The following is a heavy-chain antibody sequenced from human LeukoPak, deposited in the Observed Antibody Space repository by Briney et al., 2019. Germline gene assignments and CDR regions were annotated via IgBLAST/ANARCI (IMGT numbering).Heavy chain of an antibody. CDR1: GFTFDDYV. Sequence: TGGSLRLSCAASGFTFDDYVMNWVRQAPGKGLEWVSGISWNSGTIGYADSVKGRFTISRDNAKNSLYLQMNSLRAEDTALYYCVKGAAYHLGDAFDIWGQGTMVTVSS. CDR3: VKGAAYHLGDAFDI. D-gene: IGHD2-15*01. J-gene: IGHJ3*02. V-gene: IGHV3-9*01. CDR2: ISWNSGTI.